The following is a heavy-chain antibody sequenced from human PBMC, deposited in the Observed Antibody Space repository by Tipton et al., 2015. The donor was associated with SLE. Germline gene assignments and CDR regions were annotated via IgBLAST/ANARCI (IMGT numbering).Heavy chain of an antibody. CDR2: VFRSGST. Sequence: TLSLTCTVSGGSIGTYCWNWIRQPPGKGLEWIGHVFRSGSTNLNPSLRSRVTISVDTSKNVFSLNVSSVTAADTAVYYCVRLRREHQIVRLGWFWGLGTLVTVSS. CDR1: GGSIGTYC. D-gene: IGHD2/OR15-2a*01. CDR3: VRLRREHQIVRLGWF. J-gene: IGHJ1*01. V-gene: IGHV4-4*07.